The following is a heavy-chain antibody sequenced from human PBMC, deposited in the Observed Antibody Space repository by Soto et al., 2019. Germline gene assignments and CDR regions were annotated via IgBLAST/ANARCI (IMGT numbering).Heavy chain of an antibody. Sequence: GGSLRLSCAASGFTFSSYGMHWVRQAPGKGLEWVAVISYDGSNKYYADSVKGRFTISRDNSKNTLYLQMNSLRAEDTAVYYCAKAGAVTTDWYFDLWGRGTLGTAPQ. CDR1: GFTFSSYG. J-gene: IGHJ2*01. D-gene: IGHD4-17*01. CDR3: AKAGAVTTDWYFDL. V-gene: IGHV3-30*18. CDR2: ISYDGSNK.